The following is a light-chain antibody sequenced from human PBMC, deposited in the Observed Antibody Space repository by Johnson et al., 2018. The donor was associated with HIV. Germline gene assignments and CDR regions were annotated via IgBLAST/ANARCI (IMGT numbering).Light chain of an antibody. CDR1: SSNIGNNY. V-gene: IGLV1-51*01. CDR3: GTWDSSLSAGRGV. J-gene: IGLJ1*01. CDR2: DNN. Sequence: QSVLTQPPSVSAAPGQKVTISCSGSSSNIGNNYVSWYQQLPGTAPKLLIYDNNKRPSGIPDRFSGSKSGTSATLAITGLQTGDEADYYCGTWDSSLSAGRGVFGTGTKVTVL.